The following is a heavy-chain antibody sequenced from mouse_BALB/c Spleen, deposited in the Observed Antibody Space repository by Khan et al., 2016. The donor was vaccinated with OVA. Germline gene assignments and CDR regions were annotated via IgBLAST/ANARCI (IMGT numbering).Heavy chain of an antibody. D-gene: IGHD1-1*01. CDR3: ARSNYYGSGLYAMDY. Sequence: DLVKPGASVKLSCKASGYTFTSYWINWTKQRPGQGLEWIGQIAPGSDSSYYSEMFKGKETLTVDTSSSTAYIQLSSLSSEDSAVYFCARSNYYGSGLYAMDYWGQGTSVTVSS. J-gene: IGHJ4*01. CDR2: IAPGSDSS. CDR1: GYTFTSYW. V-gene: IGHV1S41*01.